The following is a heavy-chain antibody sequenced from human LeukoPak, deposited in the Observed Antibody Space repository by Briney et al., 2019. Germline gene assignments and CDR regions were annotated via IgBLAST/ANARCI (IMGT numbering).Heavy chain of an antibody. D-gene: IGHD2-2*02. J-gene: IGHJ5*02. CDR1: GFTFSSYS. V-gene: IGHV3-30-3*01. CDR3: ARDVNEDIVVVPAAIRWFDP. Sequence: GGSLRLSCAASGFTFSSYSMHWVRQAPGKGLEWVAVISYDGSNKYYADSVKGRFTISRDNAKNSLYLQMNSLRAEDTAVYYCARDVNEDIVVVPAAIRWFDPWGQGTLVTVSS. CDR2: ISYDGSNK.